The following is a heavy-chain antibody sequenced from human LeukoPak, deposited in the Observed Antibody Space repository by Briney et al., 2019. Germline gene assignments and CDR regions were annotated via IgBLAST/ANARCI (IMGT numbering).Heavy chain of an antibody. Sequence: ASVKVSCKASGYTFTSYGISWVRQAPGQGLEWMGWISAYNGNTNYAQKLQGRVTMTTDTSTSTAYMELRSLRSDDTAVYYCARDGMITFGGVIVHFDYWGQGTLVTVSS. D-gene: IGHD3-16*02. J-gene: IGHJ4*02. CDR3: ARDGMITFGGVIVHFDY. CDR1: GYTFTSYG. CDR2: ISAYNGNT. V-gene: IGHV1-18*01.